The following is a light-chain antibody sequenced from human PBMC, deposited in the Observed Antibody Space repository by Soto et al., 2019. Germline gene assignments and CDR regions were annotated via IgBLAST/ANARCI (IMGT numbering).Light chain of an antibody. Sequence: QSVLTQPPSVSGSPGQSVSISCTGTSSDVGSYNRVSWYQQPPGTAPKLMIYEVSNRPSGVPDRFSGSKSGNTASLTISGLQVEDEADYYCSSYTGNSTLVFGGGTKLTVL. CDR3: SSYTGNSTLV. V-gene: IGLV2-18*02. CDR2: EVS. J-gene: IGLJ2*01. CDR1: SSDVGSYNR.